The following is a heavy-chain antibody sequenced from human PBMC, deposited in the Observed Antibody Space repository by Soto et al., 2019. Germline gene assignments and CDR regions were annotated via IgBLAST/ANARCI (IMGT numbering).Heavy chain of an antibody. CDR2: IKEDGSEK. J-gene: IGHJ6*02. D-gene: IGHD2-21*01. Sequence: GGSLRLSCAVSGFTFSSSWMSWVRQAPGEGLEWVANIKEDGSEKYSVDSVKGRFTISRDNAEKSLYLQMNSLRVEDTAVYYCARGWAYLDVWGQGSKVTVYS. V-gene: IGHV3-7*01. CDR1: GFTFSSSW. CDR3: ARGWAYLDV.